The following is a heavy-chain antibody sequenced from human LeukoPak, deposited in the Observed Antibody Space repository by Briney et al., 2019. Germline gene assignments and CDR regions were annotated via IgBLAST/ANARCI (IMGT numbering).Heavy chain of an antibody. CDR1: GFTFSSYA. D-gene: IGHD4-17*01. CDR2: ISGSGGST. CDR3: ARGGDKYGEPRDGMDV. J-gene: IGHJ6*02. Sequence: GGSLRLSCAASGFTFSSYAMSWVRQAPGKGLEWVSAISGSGGSTYYADSVKGRFTISRDNAKNSLYLQMNSLRAEDTAVYYCARGGDKYGEPRDGMDVWGQGTTVTVSS. V-gene: IGHV3-23*01.